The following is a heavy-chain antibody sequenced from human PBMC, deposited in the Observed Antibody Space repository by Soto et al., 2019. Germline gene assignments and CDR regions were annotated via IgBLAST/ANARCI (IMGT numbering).Heavy chain of an antibody. J-gene: IGHJ6*02. Sequence: GSLRLSCAASGFTFSSYSMNWVRQAPGKGLEWVSYISSSSSTIYYADSVKGRFTISRDNAKNSLYLQMNSLRDEDTAVYYCARDKGRVATTIYYYYYYGMDVWGQGTTVTVSS. CDR2: ISSSSSTI. V-gene: IGHV3-48*02. D-gene: IGHD5-12*01. CDR3: ARDKGRVATTIYYYYYYGMDV. CDR1: GFTFSSYS.